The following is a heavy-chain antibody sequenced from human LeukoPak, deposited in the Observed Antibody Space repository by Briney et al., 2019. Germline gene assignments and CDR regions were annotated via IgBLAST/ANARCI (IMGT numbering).Heavy chain of an antibody. CDR2: IHATGST. V-gene: IGHV4-4*07. D-gene: IGHD2-21*01. Sequence: SETLSLTCTVSGGSISGYYWSWIRQPAGNGLEWIGRIHATGSTIYNPSLKSRVTMSVDTSKNQFSLELKSVTAADTAVYYCARFHNSGDFFYPDDYWGQGAQVTVSS. J-gene: IGHJ4*02. CDR1: GGSISGYY. CDR3: ARFHNSGDFFYPDDY.